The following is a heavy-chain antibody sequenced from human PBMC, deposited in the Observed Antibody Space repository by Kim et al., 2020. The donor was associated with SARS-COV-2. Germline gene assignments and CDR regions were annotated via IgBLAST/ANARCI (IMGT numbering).Heavy chain of an antibody. J-gene: IGHJ4*02. D-gene: IGHD6-13*01. CDR2: INPNSGGT. CDR3: ARGARRLGGGKGMGYFDY. CDR1: GYTFTGYY. Sequence: ASVKVSCKASGYTFTGYYMHWVRQAPGQGLEWMGWINPNSGGTNYAQKFQGRVTMTRDTSISTAYMELSRLRSDDTAVYYCARGARRLGGGKGMGYFDYWGQGTLVTVSS. V-gene: IGHV1-2*02.